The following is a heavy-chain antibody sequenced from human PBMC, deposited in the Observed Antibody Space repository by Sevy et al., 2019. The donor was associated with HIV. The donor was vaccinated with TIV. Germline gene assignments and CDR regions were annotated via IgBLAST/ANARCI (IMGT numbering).Heavy chain of an antibody. D-gene: IGHD6-19*01. CDR2: IWYDGSNK. Sequence: GESLRLSCAASGFTFSSYGMHWVRQAPGKGLEWVTVIWYDGSNKYYADSVKGRFTISRDNSKNTRYLQMNSLRAEDTAVYYCAAGYTTGWYPGEFDYWGQGTLVTVSS. CDR1: GFTFSSYG. CDR3: AAGYTTGWYPGEFDY. V-gene: IGHV3-33*08. J-gene: IGHJ4*02.